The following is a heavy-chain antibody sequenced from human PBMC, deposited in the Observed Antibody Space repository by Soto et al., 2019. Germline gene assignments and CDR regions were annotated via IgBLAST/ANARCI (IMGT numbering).Heavy chain of an antibody. CDR1: GGTFSSYT. CDR3: ARYLTRSRRFDP. D-gene: IGHD1-26*01. V-gene: IGHV1-69*02. Sequence: QVQLVQSGAEVKKPGSSVKVSCKASGGTFSSYTISWVRQAPGQGLEWMGRIIPILGIANYAQKFQGRVTITADKAASTAYMELSSLRSEDTAVYYCARYLTRSRRFDPWGQGTLVTFSS. J-gene: IGHJ5*02. CDR2: IIPILGIA.